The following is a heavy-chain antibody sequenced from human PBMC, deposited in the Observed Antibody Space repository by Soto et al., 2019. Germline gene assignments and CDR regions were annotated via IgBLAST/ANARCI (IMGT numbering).Heavy chain of an antibody. CDR3: ARAGAYYYDSSGSQWFDP. J-gene: IGHJ5*02. D-gene: IGHD3-22*01. CDR1: GYSISSGYY. V-gene: IGHV4-38-2*01. CDR2: IYHSGST. Sequence: ASETLSLTCAVSGYSISSGYYWGWIRQPPGKGLEWIGSIYHSGSTYYNPSLKSRVTISVDTSKNQFSLKLSSVTAADTAVYYCARAGAYYYDSSGSQWFDPWGQGTLVTVSS.